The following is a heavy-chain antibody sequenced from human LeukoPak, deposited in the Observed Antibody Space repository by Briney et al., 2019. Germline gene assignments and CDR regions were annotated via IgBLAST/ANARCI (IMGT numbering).Heavy chain of an antibody. CDR1: GFTFSDYY. D-gene: IGHD6-13*01. CDR2: ISSSGSTI. J-gene: IGHJ4*02. Sequence: PGGSLRLSCAASGFTFSDYYMSWIRQAPGKGLEWVSYISSSGSTIYYADSVKGRFTISRDNAKNSLYLQMNSLRAEDTAVYYCAKDGARIAAAGTATAFDYWGQGTLVTVSS. CDR3: AKDGARIAAAGTATAFDY. V-gene: IGHV3-11*01.